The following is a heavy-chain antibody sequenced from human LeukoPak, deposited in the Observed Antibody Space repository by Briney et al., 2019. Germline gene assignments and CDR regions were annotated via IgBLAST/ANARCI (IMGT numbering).Heavy chain of an antibody. D-gene: IGHD3-9*01. CDR2: IYYSGST. V-gene: IGHV4-34*01. Sequence: PSETLSLTCAVYGGSFSGYYWSWIRQPPGKGLEWIGYIYYSGSTNYNPSLKSRVTISVDTSKNQFSLKLSSVTAADTAVYYCAKDRVHDILTGYFDYWGQGTLVTVSS. CDR3: AKDRVHDILTGYFDY. J-gene: IGHJ4*02. CDR1: GGSFSGYY.